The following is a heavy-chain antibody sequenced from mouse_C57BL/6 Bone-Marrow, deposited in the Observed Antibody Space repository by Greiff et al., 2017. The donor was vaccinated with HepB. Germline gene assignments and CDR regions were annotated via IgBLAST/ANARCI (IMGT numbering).Heavy chain of an antibody. CDR1: GYTFTSYW. CDR2: INPSNGGT. Sequence: QVQLQQSGAELARPGASVKLSCKASGYTFTSYWMHWVKQRPGQGLEWIGNINPSNGGTNYNEKFKSKATLTVDKSSSTAYMQLSSLTSEDSAVYYCARCDYYYGSYWYFDGWGTGTAVTVAS. CDR3: ARCDYYYGSYWYFDG. J-gene: IGHJ1*03. D-gene: IGHD1-1*01. V-gene: IGHV1-53*01.